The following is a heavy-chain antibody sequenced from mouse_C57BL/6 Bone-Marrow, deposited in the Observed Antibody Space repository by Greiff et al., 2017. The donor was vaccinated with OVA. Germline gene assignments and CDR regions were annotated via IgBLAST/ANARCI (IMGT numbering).Heavy chain of an antibody. V-gene: IGHV1-22*01. J-gene: IGHJ2*01. Sequence: EVKLQQSGPELVKPGASVKMSCKASGYTFTDYNMHWVKQSHGKSLEWIGYINPNNGGTSYNQKFKGKATLTVNKSSSTAYMELRSLTSEDSAVYYCARIITTVVVPDYWGQGTTLTVSS. CDR3: ARIITTVVVPDY. CDR1: GYTFTDYN. D-gene: IGHD1-1*01. CDR2: INPNNGGT.